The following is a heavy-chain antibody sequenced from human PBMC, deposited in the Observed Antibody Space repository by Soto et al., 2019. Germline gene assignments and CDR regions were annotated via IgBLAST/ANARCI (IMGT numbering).Heavy chain of an antibody. CDR3: ARERGYSYGSLYYYYYGMDV. D-gene: IGHD5-18*01. CDR1: GFTFSSYW. J-gene: IGHJ6*02. CDR2: INSDGSST. V-gene: IGHV3-74*01. Sequence: PGGSLRLSCAAAGFTFSSYWMHWVRQAPGKGLVWVSRINSDGSSTSYADSVKGRFTISRDNAKNTLYLQMNSLRAEDTAVYYCARERGYSYGSLYYYYYGMDVWGQGTTVTV.